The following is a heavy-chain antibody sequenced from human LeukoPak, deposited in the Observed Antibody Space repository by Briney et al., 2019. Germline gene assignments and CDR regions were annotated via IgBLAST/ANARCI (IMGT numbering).Heavy chain of an antibody. D-gene: IGHD3-10*01. V-gene: IGHV1-8*01. CDR2: MNPNTGNT. Sequence: ASVKVSCKASGYTFNSYDINWVRQATGQGLEWMGWMNPNTGNTGYGERFQGRVTMTRDNSISTAYMELNRLTSEDTAVYYCARGGAGTYYKRDGWFDPWGQGTVVTVSS. CDR1: GYTFNSYD. CDR3: ARGGAGTYYKRDGWFDP. J-gene: IGHJ5*02.